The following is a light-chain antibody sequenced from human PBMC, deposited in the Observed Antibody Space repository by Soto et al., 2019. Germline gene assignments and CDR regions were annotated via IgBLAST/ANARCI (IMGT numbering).Light chain of an antibody. CDR1: SSDVGGYEY. Sequence: QSALGQPASVSGSPGQSITISCTGTSSDVGGYEYVSWYQHQPDKAPKLIIYDVTNRPSGVSTRFSGSKSGNTASLTISGIQTEDDADYYCASITRSSTSVFGTGTKVTVL. J-gene: IGLJ1*01. CDR3: ASITRSSTSV. CDR2: DVT. V-gene: IGLV2-14*01.